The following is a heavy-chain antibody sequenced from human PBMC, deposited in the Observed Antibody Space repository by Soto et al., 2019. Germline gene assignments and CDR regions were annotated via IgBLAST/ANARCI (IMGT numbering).Heavy chain of an antibody. CDR3: AKAVLRGSSTSRNWFDP. CDR2: ISGSGGST. J-gene: IGHJ5*02. CDR1: GFTFSSYA. V-gene: IGHV3-23*01. Sequence: EVQLLESGGGLVQPGGSLRLSCAASGFTFSSYAMSWVRQAPGKGLEWVSAISGSGGSTYYADSVKGRFTISRDNSKNTLYLQMNSLRAEDTAVYYCAKAVLRGSSTSRNWFDPWGQGILVTVSS. D-gene: IGHD2-2*01.